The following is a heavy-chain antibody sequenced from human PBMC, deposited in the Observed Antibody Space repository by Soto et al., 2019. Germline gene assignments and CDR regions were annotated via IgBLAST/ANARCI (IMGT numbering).Heavy chain of an antibody. CDR1: GGSISSSSYY. J-gene: IGHJ6*02. D-gene: IGHD4-4*01. CDR3: ATNYAYYYYYGMDV. CDR2: IYYSGST. V-gene: IGHV4-39*01. Sequence: SETLSLTCTVSGGSISSSSYYWGWIRQPPGKGLEWIGSIYYSGSTYYNPSLKSRVTISVDTSKNQFSLKLSSVTAADTAVYYCATNYAYYYYYGMDVWGQGTMVTVSS.